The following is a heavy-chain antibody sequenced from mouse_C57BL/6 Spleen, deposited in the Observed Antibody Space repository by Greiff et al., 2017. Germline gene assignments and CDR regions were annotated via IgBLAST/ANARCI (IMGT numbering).Heavy chain of an antibody. Sequence: VQLQQSGPELVKPGASVKISCKASGYAFSSSWMNWVKQRPGKGLEWIGRIYPGDGDTNYNGKFKGKATLTADKSSSTAYMQLSSLTSEDSAVYFCARPVYDGLDYWGQGTTLTVSS. D-gene: IGHD2-3*01. CDR3: ARPVYDGLDY. CDR1: GYAFSSSW. J-gene: IGHJ2*01. CDR2: IYPGDGDT. V-gene: IGHV1-82*01.